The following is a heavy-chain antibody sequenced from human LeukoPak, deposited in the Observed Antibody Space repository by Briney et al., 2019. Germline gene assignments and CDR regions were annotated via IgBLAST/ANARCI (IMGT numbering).Heavy chain of an antibody. J-gene: IGHJ4*02. D-gene: IGHD3-22*01. CDR2: IKQDGSEK. V-gene: IGHV3-7*01. CDR1: GFTFSSYW. CDR3: ARITDSSGYYIDY. Sequence: GGSLRLSCAASGFTFSSYWMSWVRQAPGKGLEWVANIKQDGSEKYYVDSVKGRFTISRDNAKNSLYLQMNSLRAEDTAVYYCARITDSSGYYIDYWGQGTLVTVSS.